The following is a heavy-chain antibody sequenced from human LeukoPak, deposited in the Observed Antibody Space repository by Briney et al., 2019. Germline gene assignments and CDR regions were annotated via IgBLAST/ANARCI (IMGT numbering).Heavy chain of an antibody. V-gene: IGHV3-48*02. CDR1: GFAFSSFS. Sequence: PGGSLRLSCAASGFAFSSFSMNWVRQAPGKGLEWVSYISGDSSTIYYADSVKGRFTISRDSAKNSLYLQMSSLRDEDTAVYYCARDLHSGAYTSDYWGQGTLVTVSS. CDR2: ISGDSSTI. D-gene: IGHD1-26*01. J-gene: IGHJ4*02. CDR3: ARDLHSGAYTSDY.